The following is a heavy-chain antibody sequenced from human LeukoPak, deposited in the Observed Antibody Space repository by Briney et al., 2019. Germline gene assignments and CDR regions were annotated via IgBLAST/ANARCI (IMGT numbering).Heavy chain of an antibody. CDR3: ARGSSGCSGGSCYSAVGDY. V-gene: IGHV4-34*01. D-gene: IGHD2-15*01. J-gene: IGHJ4*02. CDR1: GGSFSGYY. CDR2: INHSGST. Sequence: PSETLSLTCAVYGGSFSGYYWSWIRQPPGKGLEWIGGINHSGSTNYNPSLKSRVTISVDTSKNQFSLKLSSVTAADTAVYYCARGSSGCSGGSCYSAVGDYWGQGTLVTVSS.